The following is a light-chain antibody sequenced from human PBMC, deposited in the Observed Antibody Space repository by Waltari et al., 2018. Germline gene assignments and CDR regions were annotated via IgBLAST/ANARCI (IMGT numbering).Light chain of an antibody. Sequence: PRNPYKSPKFRILDVMKRPRGFSNRFSGSKSGNTAALTISGPQAEDEADDYCSSYTSSSTWVFGGGTKLTVL. J-gene: IGLJ3*02. V-gene: IGLV2-14*03. CDR2: DVM. CDR3: SSYTSSSTWV.